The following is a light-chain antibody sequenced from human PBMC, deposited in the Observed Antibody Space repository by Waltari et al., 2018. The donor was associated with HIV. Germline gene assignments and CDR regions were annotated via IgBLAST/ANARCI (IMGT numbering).Light chain of an antibody. V-gene: IGKV3-15*01. CDR1: QSVSSN. Sequence: EIVMTQSPASLSVSPGERPNHSCRASQSVSSNLAWYQQNPGQAPRLLIYGASTRATGIPARFSGSGSGTEFTLTISSLQSEDFAVYYCQQYNNWPLYTFGQGTKLEIK. J-gene: IGKJ2*01. CDR3: QQYNNWPLYT. CDR2: GAS.